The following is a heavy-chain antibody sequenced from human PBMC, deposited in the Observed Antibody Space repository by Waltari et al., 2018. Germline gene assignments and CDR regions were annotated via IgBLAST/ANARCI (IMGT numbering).Heavy chain of an antibody. Sequence: EVQLVESGGGLVQPGGSLRLSCAASGFTFSNYWMPWVRQGPEKGLVWVSRISSDGRGISYADSVKGRFTISRDNAENTLYLQMKSLRVEDTAVYYCVRDDNVGHSSLGDYWGQGTLVTVSA. CDR1: GFTFSNYW. CDR3: VRDDNVGHSSLGDY. CDR2: ISSDGRGI. V-gene: IGHV3-74*01. J-gene: IGHJ4*02. D-gene: IGHD2-15*01.